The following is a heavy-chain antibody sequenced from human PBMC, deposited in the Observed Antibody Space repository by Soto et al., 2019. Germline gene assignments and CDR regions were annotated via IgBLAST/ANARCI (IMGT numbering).Heavy chain of an antibody. CDR2: IYYSGST. CDR3: ARRIAGILYYFDY. V-gene: IGHV4-39*01. Sequence: SETLSLTCTVSGGSISSSSYYWGWIRQPPGKGLEWIGSIYYSGSTYYNPSLKSRVTISVDTSKNQFSLKLSSVTAADTAVYYCARRIAGILYYFDYWGQGTLVTVSS. CDR1: GGSISSSSYY. J-gene: IGHJ4*02. D-gene: IGHD6-13*01.